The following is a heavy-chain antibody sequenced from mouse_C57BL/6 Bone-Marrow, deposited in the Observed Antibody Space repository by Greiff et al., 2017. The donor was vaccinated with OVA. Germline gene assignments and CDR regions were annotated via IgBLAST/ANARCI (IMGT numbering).Heavy chain of an antibody. CDR1: GYTFTEYT. CDR2: FYPGSGSI. V-gene: IGHV1-62-2*01. J-gene: IGHJ4*01. D-gene: IGHD1-1*01. CDR3: ARHGYGSIPYAMDY. Sequence: QVQLQQSGAELVTPGASVKLSCKASGYTFTEYTIHWVKQRPGQGLEWIGWFYPGSGSITYNEKFKDKATLTADKSSSTVYMELSSLPSEDSAVFVIARHGYGSIPYAMDYWGQGTSVTVSS.